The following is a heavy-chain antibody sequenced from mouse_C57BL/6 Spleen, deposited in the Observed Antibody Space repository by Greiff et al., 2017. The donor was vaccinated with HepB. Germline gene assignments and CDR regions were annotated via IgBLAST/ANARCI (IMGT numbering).Heavy chain of an antibody. J-gene: IGHJ4*01. CDR3: ARLRDPYAMDY. CDR2: IYPGDGDT. CDR1: GYAFSSYW. Sequence: QVQLQQSGAELVKPGASVKISCKASGYAFSSYWMNWVKQRPGKGLEWIGQIYPGDGDTNYNGKFKGKATLTADKSSSTAYMQLSSLTSEDSAVYFCARLRDPYAMDYWGQGTSVTVSS. V-gene: IGHV1-80*01. D-gene: IGHD3-3*01.